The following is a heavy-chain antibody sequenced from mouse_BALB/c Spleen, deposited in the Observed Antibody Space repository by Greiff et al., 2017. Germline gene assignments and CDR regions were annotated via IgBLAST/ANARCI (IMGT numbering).Heavy chain of an antibody. V-gene: IGHV14-3*02. D-gene: IGHD1-1*01. J-gene: IGHJ3*01. CDR3: ARAHYYGSSYDWFAY. Sequence: EVQGVESGAELVKPGASVKLSCTASGFNIKDTYMHWVKQRPEQGLEWIGRIDPANGNTKYDPKFQGKATITADTSSNTAYLQLSSLTSEDTAVYYCARAHYYGSSYDWFAYWGQGTLVTVSA. CDR1: GFNIKDTY. CDR2: IDPANGNT.